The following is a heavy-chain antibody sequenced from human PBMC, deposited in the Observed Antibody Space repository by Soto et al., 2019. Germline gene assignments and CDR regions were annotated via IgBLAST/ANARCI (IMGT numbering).Heavy chain of an antibody. J-gene: IGHJ4*02. CDR1: GFTFSSYA. V-gene: IGHV3-23*01. CDR2: ISGSGGST. D-gene: IGHD5-12*01. Sequence: GGSLRLSCAASGFTFSSYAMSWVRQAPGKGLEWVSAISGSGGSTYYADPVKGRFTISRDNSKNTLYLQMNSLRAEDTAVYYCLVDIGSFDYWGQGTLVTVSS. CDR3: LVDIGSFDY.